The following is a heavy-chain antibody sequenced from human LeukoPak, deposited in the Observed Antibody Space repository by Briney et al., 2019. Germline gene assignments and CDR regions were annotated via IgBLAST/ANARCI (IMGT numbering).Heavy chain of an antibody. CDR3: ARRGRDTGTTFDF. J-gene: IGHJ4*02. CDR2: INPANSDT. D-gene: IGHD1-1*01. Sequence: GESLKISCKASGYSFTDYWSGWVRQMPGEGLEWMGIINPANSDTKYRPSLQGQVTISADRSITTTYLQWSSLKASDTGMYYCARRGRDTGTTFDFWGQGTLVTVSS. CDR1: GYSFTDYW. V-gene: IGHV5-51*01.